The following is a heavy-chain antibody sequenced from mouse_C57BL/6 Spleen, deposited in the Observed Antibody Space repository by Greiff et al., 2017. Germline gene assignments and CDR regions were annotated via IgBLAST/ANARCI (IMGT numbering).Heavy chain of an antibody. J-gene: IGHJ2*01. CDR2: ISYDGSN. V-gene: IGHV3-6*01. Sequence: EVKLVESGPGLVKPSQSLSLTCSVTGYSITSGYYWNWIRQFPGNKLEWMGYISYDGSNNYNPSLKNRISITRDTSKNQFFLKLNSVTTEDTATYYCARIYYDYDEGNYFDYWGQGTTLTVSS. CDR3: ARIYYDYDEGNYFDY. CDR1: GYSITSGYY. D-gene: IGHD2-4*01.